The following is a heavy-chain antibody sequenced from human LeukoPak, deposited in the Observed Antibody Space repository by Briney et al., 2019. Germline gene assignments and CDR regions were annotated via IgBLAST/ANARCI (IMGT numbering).Heavy chain of an antibody. CDR1: GGSISSYY. J-gene: IGHJ4*02. CDR2: IYYSGST. D-gene: IGHD3-22*01. V-gene: IGHV4-59*08. Sequence: SETLSLTCTVSGGSISSYYWSWIRQPPGKGLEWIGYIYYSGSTYYNPSLKSRVTISVDTSKNQFSLKLSSVTAADTAIYYCARNPFFDSGGYYYDFDYWGQGTLVTVSS. CDR3: ARNPFFDSGGYYYDFDY.